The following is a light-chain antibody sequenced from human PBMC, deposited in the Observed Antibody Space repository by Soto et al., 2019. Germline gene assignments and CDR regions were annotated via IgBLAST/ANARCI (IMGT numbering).Light chain of an antibody. CDR3: QQFNNWPWT. CDR1: QRISSD. V-gene: IGKV3-15*01. J-gene: IGKJ1*01. Sequence: EIVMTQSPVTLSVSPGERPTLSCRASQRISSDLAWYQQKPGQAPRLLIYGASTRATGIPARFSGSGSGTEFTLTITTLQSEDFALYFCQQFNNWPWTFGQGTKVEIK. CDR2: GAS.